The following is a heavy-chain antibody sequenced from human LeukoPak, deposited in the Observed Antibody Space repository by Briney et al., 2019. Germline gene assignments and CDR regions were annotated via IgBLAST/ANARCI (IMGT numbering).Heavy chain of an antibody. CDR2: IRQDGSEK. Sequence: GGSLRLSCAASGFTVSSNYMSWVRQAPGKGLEWVANIRQDGSEKYYEDSVKGRFTISRDNAKNSLYLQMNSLRAEDTAVYYCARGESYGRNYYFDYWGQGTLVTVSS. D-gene: IGHD5-18*01. J-gene: IGHJ4*02. CDR3: ARGESYGRNYYFDY. CDR1: GFTVSSNY. V-gene: IGHV3-7*03.